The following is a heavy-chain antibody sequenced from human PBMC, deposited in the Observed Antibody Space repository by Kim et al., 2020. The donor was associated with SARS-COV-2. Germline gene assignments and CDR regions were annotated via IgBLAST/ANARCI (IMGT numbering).Heavy chain of an antibody. Sequence: SETLSLTCTVSDDSIRSATYFWVWVRQPPGKGLEWVGHIHPSGSTHFNPSLSSRLTISVDTPKNQFSLKLSSVTAADTAVYYCSRGRDAYKLGNSWGQGTRVTVSS. CDR1: DDSIRSATYF. D-gene: IGHD7-27*01. CDR3: SRGRDAYKLGNS. V-gene: IGHV4-30-4*01. CDR2: IHPSGST. J-gene: IGHJ5*02.